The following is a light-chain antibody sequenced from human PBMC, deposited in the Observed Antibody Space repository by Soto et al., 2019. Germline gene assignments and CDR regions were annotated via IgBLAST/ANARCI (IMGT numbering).Light chain of an antibody. V-gene: IGLV1-47*01. Sequence: QSALPQPPSASGTPGQRVTISCSTTNSRSGSNYVYWYQQLPGGAPKLLIYRNDQRPSGVPDRFSASKSGTSASLAISGLRSEDEADYFCAKWDDSLRVYVFGSGTKVTVL. CDR2: RND. J-gene: IGLJ1*01. CDR3: AKWDDSLRVYV. CDR1: NSRSGSNY.